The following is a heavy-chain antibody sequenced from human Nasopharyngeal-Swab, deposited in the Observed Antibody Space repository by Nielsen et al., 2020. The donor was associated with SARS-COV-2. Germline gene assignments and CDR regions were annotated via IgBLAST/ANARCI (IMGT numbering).Heavy chain of an antibody. V-gene: IGHV3-48*02. CDR1: GFSLSSYW. J-gene: IGHJ4*02. D-gene: IGHD5-18*01. CDR3: ARGANTATDY. CDR2: ISSSSSTI. Sequence: GGSLRLSCAASGFSLSSYWMTWVRQAPGKGLEWVSYISSSSSTIYYADSVKGRFTISRDNAKNSLYLQMNSLRDEDTAVYYCARGANTATDYWGQGTLVTVSS.